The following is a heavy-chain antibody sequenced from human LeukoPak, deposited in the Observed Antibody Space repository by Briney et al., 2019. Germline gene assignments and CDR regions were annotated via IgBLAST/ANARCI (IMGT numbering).Heavy chain of an antibody. V-gene: IGHV4-59*01. CDR3: ARGYGSGSYFDY. Sequence: PSETLSLTCTVSGGSISSYYWSWIRHPPGKGLEWIGYIYYSGSTNYNPSLKSRVTISVDTSKNQFSLKLSSVTAADTAVYYCARGYGSGSYFDYWGQGTLVTVSS. D-gene: IGHD3-10*01. CDR2: IYYSGST. J-gene: IGHJ4*02. CDR1: GGSISSYY.